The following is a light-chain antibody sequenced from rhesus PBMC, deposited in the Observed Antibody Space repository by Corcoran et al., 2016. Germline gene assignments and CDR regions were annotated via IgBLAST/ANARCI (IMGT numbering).Light chain of an antibody. CDR2: KAS. CDR1: HDITNY. J-gene: IGKJ4*01. Sequence: DILMSQSPSSLSASVGDRVTITCRASHDITNYLNWYQQKPGKAPKLLIYKASTLQSGVPSRFSGSGSGTDYTFTISSLQSEDVATYYCQHNYGTPLTFGGGTKVEIK. V-gene: IGKV1-74*01. CDR3: QHNYGTPLT.